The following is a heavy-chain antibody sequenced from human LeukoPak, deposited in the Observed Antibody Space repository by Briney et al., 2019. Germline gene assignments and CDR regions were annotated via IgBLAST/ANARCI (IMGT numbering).Heavy chain of an antibody. CDR1: GGSISSGSYY. J-gene: IGHJ4*02. CDR3: ARTGGNYVAKIDY. D-gene: IGHD1-7*01. V-gene: IGHV4-61*02. Sequence: SQTLSLTCTVSGGSISSGSYYWSWIRQPAGKGLEWIGRIYTSGSTNYNPSLKSRVTISVDTSKNQFSLKLSSVTAADTAVYYCARTGGNYVAKIDYWGQRTLVTVSS. CDR2: IYTSGST.